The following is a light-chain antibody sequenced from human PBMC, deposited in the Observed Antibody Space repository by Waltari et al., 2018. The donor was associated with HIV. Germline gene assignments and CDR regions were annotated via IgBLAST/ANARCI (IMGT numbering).Light chain of an antibody. J-gene: IGKJ1*01. CDR1: QSISSF. V-gene: IGKV1-39*01. CDR2: AAS. Sequence: IQMTQSPSSLSASVGDRVSITCRASQSISSFLNWYQQKPGKAPKLLVYAASTVQSGVPSRFSGSGSGTDFTLTIDSLQPEDFATYSCQQSYSMPWTFGQGTKVEIK. CDR3: QQSYSMPWT.